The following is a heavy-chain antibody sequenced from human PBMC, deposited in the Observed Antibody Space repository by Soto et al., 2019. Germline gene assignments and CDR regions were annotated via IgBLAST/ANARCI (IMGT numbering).Heavy chain of an antibody. CDR2: ISYDGSNK. Sequence: PGGSLRLSCAASGFTFSSYGMHWVRQAPGKGLEWVAVISYDGSNKYYADSVKGRFTISRDNSKNTLYLQMNSLRAEDTAVYYCAKDLSPGWLQLYYYYGMDVWGQGTTVTVSS. V-gene: IGHV3-30*18. CDR3: AKDLSPGWLQLYYYYGMDV. J-gene: IGHJ6*02. D-gene: IGHD1-1*01. CDR1: GFTFSSYG.